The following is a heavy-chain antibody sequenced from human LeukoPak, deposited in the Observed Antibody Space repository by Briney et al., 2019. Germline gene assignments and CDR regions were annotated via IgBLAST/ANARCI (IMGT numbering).Heavy chain of an antibody. J-gene: IGHJ4*02. CDR1: GFTFSSYW. V-gene: IGHV3-7*01. D-gene: IGHD3-22*01. CDR3: ARESVSYYYDSSYDY. CDR2: IKQDGSEK. Sequence: PGGSLRLSCAASGFTFSSYWMSWVRQAPGKGLEWVANIKQDGSEKYYVDSVKGRFTISRDNAKNSLYLQMNSLRAEDTAVYYCARESVSYYYDSSYDYWGQGTLVTVSS.